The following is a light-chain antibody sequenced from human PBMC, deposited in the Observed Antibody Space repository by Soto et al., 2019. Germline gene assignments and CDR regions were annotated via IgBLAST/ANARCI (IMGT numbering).Light chain of an antibody. Sequence: DIQMTQSPSTLSASVGDRVTITCRASQSISSWLAWYQHKPGKAPKLLIYKASSLEGGVPSRFSVSGSRTEFTLTISSLQPDDFATYYCQQYNSYSRTFGQGTKVEIK. CDR2: KAS. CDR1: QSISSW. J-gene: IGKJ1*01. V-gene: IGKV1-5*03. CDR3: QQYNSYSRT.